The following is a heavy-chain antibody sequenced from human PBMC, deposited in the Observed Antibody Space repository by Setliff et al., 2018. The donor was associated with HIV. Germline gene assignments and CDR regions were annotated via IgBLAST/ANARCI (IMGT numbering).Heavy chain of an antibody. V-gene: IGHV1-2*02. CDR1: GDTFTGYY. CDR2: INPNSGGT. D-gene: IGHD1-26*01. Sequence: GASVKVSCKASGDTFTGYYMHWVRQAPGQGLEWMGWINPNSGGTNYAQKFQGRVTMTRDTSISTAYMELSSLRSEDTAVYCCARGWEGGMDYWGQGTLVTVSS. CDR3: ARGWEGGMDY. J-gene: IGHJ4*02.